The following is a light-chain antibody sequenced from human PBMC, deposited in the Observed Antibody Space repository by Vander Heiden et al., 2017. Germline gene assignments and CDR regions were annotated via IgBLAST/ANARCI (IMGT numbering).Light chain of an antibody. CDR2: DVY. CDR3: SSYTSSNTLI. J-gene: IGLJ2*01. V-gene: IGLV2-14*03. CDR1: SSDVGRYNY. Sequence: QSALTQPASVSGSPVQSTTISCTGTSSDVGRYNYVSWYQQHPGKAPKLMIYDVYNRPSGVSNRLSGSKSGNTASLTISGLQAEDEADYYCSSYTSSNTLIFGGGTRLTVL.